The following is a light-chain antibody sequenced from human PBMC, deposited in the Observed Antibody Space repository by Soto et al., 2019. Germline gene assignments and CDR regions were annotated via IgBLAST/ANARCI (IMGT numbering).Light chain of an antibody. CDR3: QQSYFMPYT. J-gene: IGKJ2*01. V-gene: IGKV1-39*01. CDR2: AAS. Sequence: DIQMTQSTSSVSASVGDRVTITCRASQSITSHLNWYQQKPGKAPKLLIYAASSLQSGVPSRFGGSGSGTDFTLTISSLQPEDFATYYCQQSYFMPYTFGQGTKLEIK. CDR1: QSITSH.